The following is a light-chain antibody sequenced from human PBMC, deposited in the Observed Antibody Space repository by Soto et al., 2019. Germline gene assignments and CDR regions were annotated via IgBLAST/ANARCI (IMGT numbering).Light chain of an antibody. Sequence: NFMLTQPLSVSESPGKTVTISCTRSSGSIAYNYVQWCQQRPCSAPTTVIYEDKQRPSGVPDRFSGSIDRSSNSASLTISGLEIEDEADYYCQSYDSKSVVFGGGTKLTVL. V-gene: IGLV6-57*04. CDR3: QSYDSKSVV. CDR1: SGSIAYNY. CDR2: EDK. J-gene: IGLJ2*01.